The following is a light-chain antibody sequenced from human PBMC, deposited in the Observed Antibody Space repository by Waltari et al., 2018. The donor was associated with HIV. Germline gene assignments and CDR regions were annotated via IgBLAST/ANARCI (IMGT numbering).Light chain of an antibody. V-gene: IGKV3-20*01. CDR2: DAS. CDR3: QQYGNSPVYT. Sequence: VLTQSPGILSLSPGERATLSCRASQSVSSNYLAWYQQKPGRAPRPLICDASTRASGIPDRFSGSGSGTDFTLTISRLEPEDFAVYYCQQYGNSPVYTFGQGTKLEIK. CDR1: QSVSSNY. J-gene: IGKJ2*01.